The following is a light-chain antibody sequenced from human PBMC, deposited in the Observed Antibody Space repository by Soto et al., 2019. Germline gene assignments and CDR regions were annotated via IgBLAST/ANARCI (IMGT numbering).Light chain of an antibody. CDR3: QQYNSYSLT. V-gene: IGKV1-5*03. CDR2: KAS. CDR1: QSISNS. Sequence: DIQMTQSPSTLSASMGDRVTITCRGSQSISNSLAWYQQKPGKAPKLLIYKASNLQSGVPSRFSGSGSGTEFTLTISGLQPDDFATYHCQQYNSYSLTFGGGTKVEIK. J-gene: IGKJ4*01.